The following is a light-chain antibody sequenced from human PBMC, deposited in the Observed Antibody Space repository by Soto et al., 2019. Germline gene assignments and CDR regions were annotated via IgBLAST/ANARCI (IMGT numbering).Light chain of an antibody. CDR1: QSVSTY. Sequence: DIVLTQSPATLSLSPGGRATLSCRASQSVSTYLAWYQQKPGQAPRLLIYDASNRATGIPARFSGSGSGTDFTLTISSLEPEDFAVYYCQQRSDWPTFGQGTKVAI. CDR3: QQRSDWPT. CDR2: DAS. V-gene: IGKV3-11*01. J-gene: IGKJ1*01.